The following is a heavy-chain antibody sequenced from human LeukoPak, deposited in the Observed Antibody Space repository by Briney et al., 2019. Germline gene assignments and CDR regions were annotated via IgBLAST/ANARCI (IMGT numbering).Heavy chain of an antibody. Sequence: GGSLRLSCAASGFTFSSYSMNWVRQAPGKGLEWVSPISSSSSYIYYADSVKGRFTISRDNAKNSLYLQMNSLRAEDTAVYYCASTLNPNLYCGYDSWGQGTLVTVSS. CDR3: ASTLNPNLYCGYDS. CDR1: GFTFSSYS. J-gene: IGHJ5*02. V-gene: IGHV3-21*01. D-gene: IGHD5-12*01. CDR2: ISSSSSYI.